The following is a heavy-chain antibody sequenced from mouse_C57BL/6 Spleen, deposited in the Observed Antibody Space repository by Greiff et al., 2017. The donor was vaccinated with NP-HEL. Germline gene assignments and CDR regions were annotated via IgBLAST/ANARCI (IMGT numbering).Heavy chain of an antibody. J-gene: IGHJ2*01. CDR2: IYPGDGDT. V-gene: IGHV1-80*01. D-gene: IGHD3-3*01. Sequence: VNVVESGAELVKPGASVKISCKASGYAFSSYWMNWVKQRPGKGLEWIGQIYPGDGDTNYNGKFKGKATLTADKSSSTAYMQLSSLTSEDSAVYFCARSGGTRVFDYWGQGTTLTVSS. CDR3: ARSGGTRVFDY. CDR1: GYAFSSYW.